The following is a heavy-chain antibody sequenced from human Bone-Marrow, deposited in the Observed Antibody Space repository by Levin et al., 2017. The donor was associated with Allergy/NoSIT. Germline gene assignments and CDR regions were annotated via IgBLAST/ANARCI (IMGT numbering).Heavy chain of an antibody. J-gene: IGHJ6*03. CDR3: AGDHVAAREYFYYYMDV. Sequence: GGSLRLSCAASGFTFSIYSMHWVRQAPGKGLEWVAVISLDGGTKDYADSVKGRFTISRDNSKNTLHLQLHSLRAEDTALSFCAGDHVAAREYFYYYMDVWGRGTPVAVSS. V-gene: IGHV3-30-3*01. D-gene: IGHD6-6*01. CDR2: ISLDGGTK. CDR1: GFTFSIYS.